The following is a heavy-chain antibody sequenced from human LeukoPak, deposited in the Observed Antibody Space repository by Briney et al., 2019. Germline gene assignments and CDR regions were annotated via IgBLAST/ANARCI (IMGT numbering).Heavy chain of an antibody. V-gene: IGHV1-58*02. CDR1: GFTXTSSA. CDR3: AAAVITFGGVIVPFDY. D-gene: IGHD3-16*02. Sequence: SVKVSCKASGFTXTSSAMQWVRQARGQRLEWIGWIVVGSGNTNYAQKFQERVTITRDMSTSTAYMELSSLRSEDTAVYYCAAAVITFGGVIVPFDYWGQGTLVTVSS. CDR2: IVVGSGNT. J-gene: IGHJ4*02.